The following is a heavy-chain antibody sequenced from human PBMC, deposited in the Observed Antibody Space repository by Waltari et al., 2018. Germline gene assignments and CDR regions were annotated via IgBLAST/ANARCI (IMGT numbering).Heavy chain of an antibody. D-gene: IGHD6-6*01. CDR2: VDSGGST. Sequence: EVQLVESGGGLIQPGGSLRLSCAASGFTVRSNYMSWVRKAPGRGLEWVSVVDSGGSTYYADAGKGRFTISRDNSKNTLYLQMNSLRAEDTAVYYCARGGQLFPFDYWGQGTLVTVSS. CDR1: GFTVRSNY. V-gene: IGHV3-53*01. J-gene: IGHJ4*02. CDR3: ARGGQLFPFDY.